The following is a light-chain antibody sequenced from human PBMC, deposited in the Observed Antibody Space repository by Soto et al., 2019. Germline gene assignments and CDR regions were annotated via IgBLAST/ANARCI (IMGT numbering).Light chain of an antibody. CDR3: SSYAGNNIFV. CDR2: EVA. CDR1: SSDVGGYNY. Sequence: QSVLTQPASVSGSPGQSITISCTGTSSDVGGYNYVSWYQQHPGKAPKLMIYEVAKRPSGVPDRFSGSKSGNTASLTVSGLQAEDEAEFYCSSYAGNNIFVFGTGTKLTVL. V-gene: IGLV2-8*01. J-gene: IGLJ1*01.